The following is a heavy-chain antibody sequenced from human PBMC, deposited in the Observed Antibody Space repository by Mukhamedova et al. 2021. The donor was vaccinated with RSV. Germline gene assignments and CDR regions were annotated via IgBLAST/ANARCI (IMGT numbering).Heavy chain of an antibody. D-gene: IGHD3-10*01. V-gene: IGHV4-59*01. CDR3: ARVRMGHYHGSGWYFDL. Sequence: NYNPSLKSRVTISVDTSKNQFSLKLSSVTAADTAVYYCARVRMGHYHGSGWYFDLWGRGTLVTVSS. J-gene: IGHJ2*01.